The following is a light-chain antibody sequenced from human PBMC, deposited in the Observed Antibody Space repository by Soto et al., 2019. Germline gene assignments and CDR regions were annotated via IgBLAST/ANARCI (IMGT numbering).Light chain of an antibody. J-gene: IGKJ5*01. CDR3: QQYGSSPPIT. CDR2: GAS. CDR1: QSVSNNY. Sequence: EIVLTQSPGTLSVSPGERATLSCRASQSVSNNYLAWYQQKPVQAPRLLIYGASSRATGIPDRFSGSGSGTDFTLTISRLEPADFAVYYCQQYGSSPPITFGQGTRLDIK. V-gene: IGKV3-20*01.